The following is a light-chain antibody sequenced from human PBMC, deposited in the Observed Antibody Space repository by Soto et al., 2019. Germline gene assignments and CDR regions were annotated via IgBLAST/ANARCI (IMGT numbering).Light chain of an antibody. V-gene: IGKV3-20*01. J-gene: IGKJ1*01. CDR1: QSVSSSY. Sequence: SVLLQSPGTLSLSPGERATLSCRASQSVSSSYLAWYQQKPGQAPRLLIYGASSRATGIPDRFSGSGSGTDFTLTISRLEPEDFAVYYCQQYGSSTGWTFGQGTKVDIK. CDR2: GAS. CDR3: QQYGSSTGWT.